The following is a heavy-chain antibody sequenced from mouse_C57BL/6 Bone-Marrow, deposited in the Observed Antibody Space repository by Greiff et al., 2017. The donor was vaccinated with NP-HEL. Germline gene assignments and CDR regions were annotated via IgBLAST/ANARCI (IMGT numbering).Heavy chain of an antibody. Sequence: QVQLQQPGAELVMPGASVKLSCKASGYTFTSYWMHWVKQRPGQGLEWIGEIDPSDSYTNYNQKFKGKSTLTVDKSSSTAYMQLSSLTSEDSAVYYCATSATVPWFAYWGQGTLVTVSA. J-gene: IGHJ3*01. V-gene: IGHV1-69*01. CDR3: ATSATVPWFAY. CDR1: GYTFTSYW. CDR2: IDPSDSYT. D-gene: IGHD4-1*02.